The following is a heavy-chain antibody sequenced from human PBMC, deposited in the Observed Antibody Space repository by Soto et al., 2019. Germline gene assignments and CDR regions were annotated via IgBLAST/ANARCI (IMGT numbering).Heavy chain of an antibody. Sequence: ASVKVSCKASGYTFTSYGISWVRQAPGQGLEWMGWISAYNGNTNYAQKLQGRVTMTTDTSTSTAYMELRSLRSDDTAVYYCARAHYYGSGSYYIGFDYWGQGTLVTVSS. V-gene: IGHV1-18*01. J-gene: IGHJ4*02. CDR3: ARAHYYGSGSYYIGFDY. CDR2: ISAYNGNT. D-gene: IGHD3-10*01. CDR1: GYTFTSYG.